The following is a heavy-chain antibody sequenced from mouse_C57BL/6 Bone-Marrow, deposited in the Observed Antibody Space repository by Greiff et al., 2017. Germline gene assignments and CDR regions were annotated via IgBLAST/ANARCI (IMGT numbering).Heavy chain of an antibody. V-gene: IGHV14-2*01. CDR3: ARDWDYFDY. Sequence: VQLQQSGAELVKPGASVKLSCTASGFNIKDYYMHWVKQRTEQGLEWIGRIDPEDGETKCAPKFQGKATITADTSSNTAYLQLSSLTSEDTAVYYCARDWDYFDYWGQGTTLTVSS. CDR2: IDPEDGET. D-gene: IGHD4-1*01. J-gene: IGHJ2*01. CDR1: GFNIKDYY.